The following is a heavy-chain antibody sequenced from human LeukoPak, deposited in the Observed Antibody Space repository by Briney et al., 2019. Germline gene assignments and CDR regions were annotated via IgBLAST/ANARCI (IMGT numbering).Heavy chain of an antibody. J-gene: IGHJ6*02. CDR2: MSPDSGST. CDR1: GYTFTSYD. D-gene: IGHD3-16*01. V-gene: IGHV1-8*01. CDR3: ARVRRVCYYYSMDV. Sequence: ASVKVSCKASGYTFTSYDINWVRQATVQGLEWMGWMSPDSGSTGFAQKFEGRVNMNKNTSKSKAYMELSSVRSEDTAVYYCARVRRVCYYYSMDVWGQGTTVTVSS.